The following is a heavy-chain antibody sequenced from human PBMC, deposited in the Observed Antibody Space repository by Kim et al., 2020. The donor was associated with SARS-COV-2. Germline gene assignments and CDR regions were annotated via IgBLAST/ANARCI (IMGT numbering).Heavy chain of an antibody. V-gene: IGHV4-34*01. CDR2: INHSGST. CDR1: GGSFSGYY. CDR3: ARARDYGGKRNRGSRYFDL. J-gene: IGHJ2*01. Sequence: SETLSLTCAVYGGSFSGYYWSWIRQPPGKGLEWIGEINHSGSTNYNPSLKSRVTISVDTSKNQFSLRLSSVTAADTAVYYCARARDYGGKRNRGSRYFDLWGRGTPVTVSS. D-gene: IGHD4-17*01.